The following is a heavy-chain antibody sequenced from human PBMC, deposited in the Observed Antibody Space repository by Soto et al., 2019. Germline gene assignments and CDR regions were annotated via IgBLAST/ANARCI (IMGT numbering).Heavy chain of an antibody. CDR1: GFAFADSA. Sequence: PGGSLRLSCAASGFAFADSALHWVRQAPGKGLEWVSSITWNSDNIAYAESVKGRFTISRDNAKNSLFLQMNSLRVEDTALYYCAKDRSYDILTGYPMDVWGQGTTVTVSS. CDR3: AKDRSYDILTGYPMDV. D-gene: IGHD3-9*01. J-gene: IGHJ6*02. V-gene: IGHV3-9*01. CDR2: ITWNSDNI.